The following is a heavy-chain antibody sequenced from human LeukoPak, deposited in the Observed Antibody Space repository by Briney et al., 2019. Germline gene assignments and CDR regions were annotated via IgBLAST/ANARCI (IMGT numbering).Heavy chain of an antibody. Sequence: ASVKVSCKASGYTFTGYYMHWVRQAPGQGLEWMGWINPNSGGTNYAQKFQGRVTMTRDTSISTAYMELSRLRSDDTAVYYCARGERTYNWNYDPHDAFDIWGQGTMVTVSS. CDR3: ARGERTYNWNYDPHDAFDI. CDR2: INPNSGGT. CDR1: GYTFTGYY. D-gene: IGHD1-7*01. J-gene: IGHJ3*02. V-gene: IGHV1-2*02.